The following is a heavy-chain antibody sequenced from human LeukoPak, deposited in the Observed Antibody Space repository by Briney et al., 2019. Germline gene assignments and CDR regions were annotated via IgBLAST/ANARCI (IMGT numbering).Heavy chain of an antibody. CDR1: GFTFSSYG. J-gene: IGHJ4*02. V-gene: IGHV3-30*02. CDR3: ARATLDN. CDR2: IRYDGSNK. Sequence: PGGSLRLSCAASGFTFSSYGMHWVRQAPGKGLEWVAFIRYDGSNKYYADSVKGRFTISRDNSKNTLYLQMNSLRVDDTAVYYCARATLDNWGQGTLVTVSS.